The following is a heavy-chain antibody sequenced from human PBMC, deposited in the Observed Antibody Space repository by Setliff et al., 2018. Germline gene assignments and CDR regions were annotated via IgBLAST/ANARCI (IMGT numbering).Heavy chain of an antibody. CDR2: IKQDGSEK. D-gene: IGHD3-10*01. CDR3: ARDHVYGSQYYYYYGMDV. J-gene: IGHJ6*02. Sequence: GGSLRLSCAASGFTFSRYWMSWVRQAPGKGLEWVANIKQDGSEKYYVDSVKGRFTISRDNAKNSLYLQMNSLRAEDTAVYYCARDHVYGSQYYYYYGMDVWGQGTTVTVSS. V-gene: IGHV3-7*01. CDR1: GFTFSRYW.